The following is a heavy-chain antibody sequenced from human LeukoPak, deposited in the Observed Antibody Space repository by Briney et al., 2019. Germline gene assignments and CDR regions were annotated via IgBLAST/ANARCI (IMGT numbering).Heavy chain of an antibody. V-gene: IGHV3-23*01. CDR2: ITGPGEGT. CDR1: GFSFSDYA. D-gene: IGHD6-19*01. J-gene: IGHJ4*02. CDR3: AKRMYGWYQIDY. Sequence: GGSLRLSCAASGFSFSDYAMSWVRQAPGKGVEGVSAITGPGEGTWYADSVQGRFTTSRDNSKNTLYLQMNGLRAEDTAVYFCAKRMYGWYQIDYWGQGTLVTVSS.